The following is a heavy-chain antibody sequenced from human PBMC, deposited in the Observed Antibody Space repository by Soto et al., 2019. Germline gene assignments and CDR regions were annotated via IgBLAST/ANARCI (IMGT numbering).Heavy chain of an antibody. CDR3: AKDAILMVYAIYYFDY. CDR1: GFTFSSYA. Sequence: GGSLRLSCAASGFTFSSYAMSWVRQAPGKGLEWVSAISGSGGSTYYADSVKGRFTISRDNSKNTLYLQMNSLRAEDTAVYYCAKDAILMVYAIYYFDYWGQGTLVTVSS. V-gene: IGHV3-23*01. D-gene: IGHD2-8*01. J-gene: IGHJ4*02. CDR2: ISGSGGST.